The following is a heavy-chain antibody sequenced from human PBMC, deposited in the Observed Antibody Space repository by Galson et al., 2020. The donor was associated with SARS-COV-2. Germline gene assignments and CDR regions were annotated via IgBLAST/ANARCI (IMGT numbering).Heavy chain of an antibody. V-gene: IGHV3-30*18. CDR1: GYTFNLYG. CDR3: AKEKEVFHLHFYAMDV. D-gene: IGHD3-10*01. CDR2: ISYDGSIK. Sequence: GGSLRLSCAASGYTFNLYGMHWARQAPGKGLEWVAIISYDGSIKHYTDSVKGRFTIARDNSKNTLFLQMNSLRTEDTAVYYCAKEKEVFHLHFYAMDVWGQGTTVTVSS. J-gene: IGHJ6*02.